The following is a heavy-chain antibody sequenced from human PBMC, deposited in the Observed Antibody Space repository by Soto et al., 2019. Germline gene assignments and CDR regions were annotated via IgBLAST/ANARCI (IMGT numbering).Heavy chain of an antibody. D-gene: IGHD3-16*01. CDR3: AKVGGGSSPKVEN. J-gene: IGHJ4*02. CDR1: GFTFNNYA. Sequence: EVQLMESGGGSVQPGGSLRLSCSASGFTFNNYAMIWVRQSPGKGLEWVSGIGSSGDRTFYADSARGRFTISRDNSKNILYLQMNNRGVEETATNYCAKVGGGSSPKVENWGQGALVTVSS. V-gene: IGHV3-23*01. CDR2: IGSSGDRT.